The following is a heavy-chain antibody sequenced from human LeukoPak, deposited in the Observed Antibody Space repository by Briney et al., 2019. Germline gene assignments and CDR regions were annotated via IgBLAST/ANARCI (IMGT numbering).Heavy chain of an antibody. CDR2: ISWNSGSI. J-gene: IGHJ5*02. Sequence: GGSLRLSCAASGFTFDGYAMHWVRQAPGKGLEWVSGISWNSGSIGYAASVKGRFTISRDDSKNTMYLQMNSLRAEDTAVYYCAKDHGADSWGQGTLVTVSS. D-gene: IGHD2-21*01. V-gene: IGHV3-9*01. CDR3: AKDHGADS. CDR1: GFTFDGYA.